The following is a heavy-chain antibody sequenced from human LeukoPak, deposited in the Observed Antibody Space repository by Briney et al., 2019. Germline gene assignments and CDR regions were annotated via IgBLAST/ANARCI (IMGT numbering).Heavy chain of an antibody. D-gene: IGHD3-10*01. CDR1: GGSISSYY. CDR2: IYYSGST. CDR3: AREGSRYYYGSGSAFDI. V-gene: IGHV4-59*01. J-gene: IGHJ3*02. Sequence: KPSETLSLTCTVSGGSISSYYWSWIRQPPGKGLEWIGYIYYSGSTNYNPSLKSRVTISVDTSKNQFSLKLSSVTAADTAVYYCAREGSRYYYGSGSAFDIWGQGTMVTVSS.